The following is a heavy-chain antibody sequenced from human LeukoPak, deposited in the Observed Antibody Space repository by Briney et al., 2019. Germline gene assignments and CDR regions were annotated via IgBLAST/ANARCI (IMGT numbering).Heavy chain of an antibody. Sequence: GGSLRLSCAASGFTFSSYGMHWVRQAPGKGLEWVAFIRYDGSNKYYADSVKGRFTISRDNSKNTLYLQMNSLRADDTAVYYCARHLSGVTGYTYGRGIDYWGQGTLVTVSS. CDR2: IRYDGSNK. CDR1: GFTFSSYG. V-gene: IGHV3-30*02. CDR3: ARHLSGVTGYTYGRGIDY. D-gene: IGHD5-18*01. J-gene: IGHJ4*02.